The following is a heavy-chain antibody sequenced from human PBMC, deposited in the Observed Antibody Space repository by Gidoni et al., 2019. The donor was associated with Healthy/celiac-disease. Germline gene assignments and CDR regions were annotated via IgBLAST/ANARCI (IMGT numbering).Heavy chain of an antibody. D-gene: IGHD3-22*01. V-gene: IGHV4-4*02. CDR1: GCSISSSNW. Sequence: FAVSGCSISSSNWWSWVRQPPGKGLEWIGEIYHSGSTNYNPSLKSRVTISVDKSKNQFSLKLSSVTAADTAVYYCARDSRYYYDSSGYFGSWGQGTLVTVSS. J-gene: IGHJ5*02. CDR2: IYHSGST. CDR3: ARDSRYYYDSSGYFGS.